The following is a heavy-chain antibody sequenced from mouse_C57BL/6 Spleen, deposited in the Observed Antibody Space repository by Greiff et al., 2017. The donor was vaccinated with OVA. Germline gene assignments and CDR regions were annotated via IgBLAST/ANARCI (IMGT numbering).Heavy chain of an antibody. Sequence: QVQLQQPGAELVKPGASVKLSCKASGYPFTSYWMPWVNQRPGQGLEWIGEIDPSVGYTTYNQKFKGKATLTVDTASSTAYMQLSSLTSEDAAVYYCARGTAQAYYFDDWGQGTTLTVSS. V-gene: IGHV1-50*01. D-gene: IGHD3-2*02. J-gene: IGHJ2*01. CDR1: GYPFTSYW. CDR3: ARGTAQAYYFDD. CDR2: IDPSVGYT.